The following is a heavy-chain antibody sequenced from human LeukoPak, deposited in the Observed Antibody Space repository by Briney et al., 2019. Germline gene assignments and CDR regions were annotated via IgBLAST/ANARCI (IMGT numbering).Heavy chain of an antibody. V-gene: IGHV1-69*13. D-gene: IGHD4-17*01. CDR2: IIPIFGTA. CDR1: GGTFSSYA. Sequence: SVKVSCKASGGTFSSYAISWVRQAPGQGLEWMGGIIPIFGTANYAQKFQGRVTITADESTSTAYMELSSLRSEDTAVYYCARASDAKNYGDSRYYYYYYYMDVWGKGTTVTVSS. J-gene: IGHJ6*03. CDR3: ARASDAKNYGDSRYYYYYYYMDV.